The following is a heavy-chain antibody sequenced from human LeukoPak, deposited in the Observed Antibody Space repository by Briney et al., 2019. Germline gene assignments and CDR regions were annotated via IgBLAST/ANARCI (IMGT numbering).Heavy chain of an antibody. V-gene: IGHV3-49*04. CDR1: GFTFGDYA. D-gene: IGHD6-6*01. Sequence: GGSLRLSCTASGFTFGDYAMSWVRQAPGKGLEWVGFIRSKAYGGTTEHAASVKGRFTISRDDSKSIAYLQMNSLKTEDTAVYYCTRFEQLSDRDYWGQGTLVTVSS. CDR3: TRFEQLSDRDY. CDR2: IRSKAYGGTT. J-gene: IGHJ4*02.